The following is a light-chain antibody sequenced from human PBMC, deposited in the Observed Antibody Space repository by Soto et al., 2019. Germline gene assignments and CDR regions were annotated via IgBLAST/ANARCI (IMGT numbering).Light chain of an antibody. CDR2: YDD. CDR1: SSNIRNNA. V-gene: IGLV1-36*01. J-gene: IGLJ2*01. Sequence: QSVLTQPPSVSGAPRQSVTISCSGSSSNIRNNAVNWYQQFPGKAPKLLIYYDDLLPSGVSARFSGSKSGTSASLAISGLPSPDVADYYSSTWDDSLNGHVFGGGTKLTVL. CDR3: STWDDSLNGHV.